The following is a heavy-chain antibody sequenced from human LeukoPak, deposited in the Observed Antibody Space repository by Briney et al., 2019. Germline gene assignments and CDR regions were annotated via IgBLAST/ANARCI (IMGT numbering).Heavy chain of an antibody. CDR3: VNNDYFAY. V-gene: IGHV3-23*03. J-gene: IGHJ4*02. CDR2: IYPGGIT. CDR1: GFTFSSYA. D-gene: IGHD2-8*01. Sequence: GGSLRLSCAASGFTFSSYAMSWVRQAPGKGLEWVSVIYPGGITYYADSVKGRFTISRDITTNTVYLQMNSLRAEDTALYYCVNNDYFAYWGQGTLVTVSS.